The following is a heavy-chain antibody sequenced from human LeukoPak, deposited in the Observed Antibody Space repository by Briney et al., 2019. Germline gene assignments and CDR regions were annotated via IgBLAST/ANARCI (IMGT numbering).Heavy chain of an antibody. CDR2: FGTRHTHI. V-gene: IGHV3-23*01. J-gene: IGHJ6*02. CDR3: AKDPAMGGILTGLVGFYYYYGMDV. D-gene: IGHD3-9*01. Sequence: GGSLRLSCVGSGLNFNTYDLTWVRQAPGKGLEWVALFGTRHTHIFYADSVEGRFAISRDNSKNTLYLQMNSLRAEDTAVYYCAKDPAMGGILTGLVGFYYYYGMDVWGQGTTVTVSS. CDR1: GLNFNTYD.